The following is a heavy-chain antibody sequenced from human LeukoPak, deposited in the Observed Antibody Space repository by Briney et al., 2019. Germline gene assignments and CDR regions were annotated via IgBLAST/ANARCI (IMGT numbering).Heavy chain of an antibody. V-gene: IGHV4-39*07. CDR3: PRETPSEGATLY. J-gene: IGHJ4*02. D-gene: IGHD1-26*01. CDR2: IYYSGST. CDR1: GGSMSSSSYY. Sequence: SATLSLTCTVSGGSMSSSSYYWGWIRQPPGKGLEWIGSIYYSGSTYYNPSLKSRVTMSVDTSKNQFSLNLNFVTAADTAVYYCPRETPSEGATLYWGQGTLVTVSS.